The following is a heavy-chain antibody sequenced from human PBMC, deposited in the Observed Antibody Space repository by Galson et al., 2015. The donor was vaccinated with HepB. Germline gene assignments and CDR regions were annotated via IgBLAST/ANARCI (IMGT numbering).Heavy chain of an antibody. CDR3: ARSSWDIVVVPAAPVGWFDP. CDR1: GFTFSSYS. Sequence: SLRLSCAASGFTFSSYSMNWVRQAPGKGLEWVSSISSSSSYIYYADSVKGRFTISRDNAKNSLYLQMNSLRAEDTAVYYCARSSWDIVVVPAAPVGWFDPWGQGTLVTVSS. J-gene: IGHJ5*02. V-gene: IGHV3-21*01. CDR2: ISSSSSYI. D-gene: IGHD2-2*01.